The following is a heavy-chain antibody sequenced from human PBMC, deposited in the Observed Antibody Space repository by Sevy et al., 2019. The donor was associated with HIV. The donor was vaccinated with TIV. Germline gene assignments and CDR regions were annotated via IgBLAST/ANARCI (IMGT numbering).Heavy chain of an antibody. J-gene: IGHJ4*02. CDR1: GFTFSSYW. V-gene: IGHV3-7*03. CDR3: ARSEWLRLDYFDY. CDR2: IKQDGSEK. Sequence: GGSLRLSCAASGFTFSSYWMSWVRQAPGKGLEGVANIKQDGSEKYYVDSVKGRFTISRDNAKNSLYLQMNSLRAEDTAVYYCARSEWLRLDYFDYWGQGTLVTVSS. D-gene: IGHD5-12*01.